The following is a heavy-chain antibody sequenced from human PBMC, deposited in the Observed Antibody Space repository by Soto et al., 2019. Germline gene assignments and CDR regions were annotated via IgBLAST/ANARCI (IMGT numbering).Heavy chain of an antibody. Sequence: LRLSCAASGFTLSSYAMSWVRQAPGKGLEWVSAISGSGGSTYYADSVKGRFTISRDNSKNTLYLQMNSLRAEDTAVYYCAKGPSTPDGYNYFDYWGQGTLVTVSS. CDR2: ISGSGGST. CDR1: GFTLSSYA. CDR3: AKGPSTPDGYNYFDY. V-gene: IGHV3-23*01. J-gene: IGHJ4*02. D-gene: IGHD5-12*01.